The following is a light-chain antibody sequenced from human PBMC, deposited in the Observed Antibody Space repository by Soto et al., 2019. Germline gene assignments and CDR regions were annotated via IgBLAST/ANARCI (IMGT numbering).Light chain of an antibody. V-gene: IGLV1-40*01. Sequence: QSVLTQPPSVSGAPGQRVTISCTGSSSNIEAGYDVHWYQQRPGAAPKLLIYGNSNRPSGVPDRFSGSKSGTSASLAITGLQAEDEADYYCQSYDSSLSALFGGGTKLTVL. CDR3: QSYDSSLSAL. CDR1: SSNIEAGYD. CDR2: GNS. J-gene: IGLJ3*02.